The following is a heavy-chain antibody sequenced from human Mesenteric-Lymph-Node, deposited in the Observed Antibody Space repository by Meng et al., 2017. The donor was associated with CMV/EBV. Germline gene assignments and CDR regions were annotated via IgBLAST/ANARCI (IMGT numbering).Heavy chain of an antibody. V-gene: IGHV1-69*10. Sequence: SVKVSCKASGGTFSSHAINWVRQAPGQGLEWMGGIIPILGIPNYAQKFQGRVTLTADTSTNTAYMELSSLRSEDTAVYYCARDAEGADYTNFFFDYWGQGTLVTVSS. CDR3: ARDAEGADYTNFFFDY. CDR2: IIPILGIP. D-gene: IGHD4-11*01. CDR1: GGTFSSHA. J-gene: IGHJ4*02.